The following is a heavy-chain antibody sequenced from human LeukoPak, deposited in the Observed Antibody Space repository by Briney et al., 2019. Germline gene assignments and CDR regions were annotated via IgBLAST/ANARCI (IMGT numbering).Heavy chain of an antibody. Sequence: QPGGSLRLSCAASGFTFSSYDMSWVRQAPGKGLEWVSSITLSGANTFYADSVTGRFTISRDNSKNTLYLQMNSLRAEDTAVYFCAKRGNPAVGHHYLDVWGKGTTVSVSS. J-gene: IGHJ6*03. V-gene: IGHV3-23*01. D-gene: IGHD2-2*01. CDR1: GFTFSSYD. CDR3: AKRGNPAVGHHYLDV. CDR2: ITLSGANT.